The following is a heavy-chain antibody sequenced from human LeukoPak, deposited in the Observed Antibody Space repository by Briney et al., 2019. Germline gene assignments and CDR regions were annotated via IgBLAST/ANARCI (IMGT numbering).Heavy chain of an antibody. J-gene: IGHJ4*02. CDR3: ARGQWLVTSSFGY. D-gene: IGHD6-19*01. V-gene: IGHV3-23*01. CDR2: ISGSGFNT. CDR1: GITFSNFA. Sequence: PGGSQRLSCAVSGITFSNFAMNWVRQAPGDGPEWVSAISGSGFNTYYADSVKDRFTISRDNSRNTLYLQMSSLRAEDTALYYCARGQWLVTSSFGYWGEGTLVTVSS.